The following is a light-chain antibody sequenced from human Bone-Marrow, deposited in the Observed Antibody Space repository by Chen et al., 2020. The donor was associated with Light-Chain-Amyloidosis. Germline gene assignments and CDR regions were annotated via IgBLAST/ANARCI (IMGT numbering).Light chain of an antibody. V-gene: IGLV1-40*01. CDR3: QTYDTTLSAPV. CDR2: SNS. CDR1: SANIGTGYD. Sequence: QSVLTQPPSVSGAPGQRVTISCAGSSANIGTGYDVNWYQQPPGSAPKVVIYSNSNRPSGVPDRFSASKAGTSASLVITGLQAEDEADYYCQTYDTTLSAPVFGGGTRLTVL. J-gene: IGLJ2*01.